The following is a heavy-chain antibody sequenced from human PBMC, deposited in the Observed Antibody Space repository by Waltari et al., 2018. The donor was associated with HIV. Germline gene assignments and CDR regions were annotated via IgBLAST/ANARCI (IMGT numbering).Heavy chain of an antibody. D-gene: IGHD2-15*01. CDR3: ARAPCSGGSRMLFDY. CDR1: GYTSISSY. J-gene: IGHJ4*02. V-gene: IGHV1-46*01. CDR2: INPSGNST. Sequence: QVQLVQSGAEAKQPGASVKVSCNASGYTSISSYMHWVRQAPGQGLEWMGIINPSGNSTSYVQKFQGRLTMTRDTSTSTVYMELSSLRSEDTAVYYCARAPCSGGSRMLFDYWGQGTLVTVSS.